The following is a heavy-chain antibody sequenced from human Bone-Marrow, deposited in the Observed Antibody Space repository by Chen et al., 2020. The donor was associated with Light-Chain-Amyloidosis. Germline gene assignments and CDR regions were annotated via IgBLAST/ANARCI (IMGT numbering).Heavy chain of an antibody. CDR1: GYTFPNYW. CDR3: ARRRDGYNFDY. D-gene: IGHD5-12*01. J-gene: IGHJ4*02. CDR2: IYPDDSDA. Sequence: VQLEQSGPEVKKPGESLKISCKGSGYTFPNYWIGWVRQMPGKGLEWMGVIYPDDSDARYSPSFEGQVTISADKSITTAYLQWRSLKASDTAMYYCARRRDGYNFDYWSQGTLVTVSS. V-gene: IGHV5-51*01.